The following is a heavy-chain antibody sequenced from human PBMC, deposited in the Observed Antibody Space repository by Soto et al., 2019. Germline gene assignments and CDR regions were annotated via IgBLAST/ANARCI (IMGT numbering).Heavy chain of an antibody. CDR3: CTVGDL. D-gene: IGHD1-26*01. J-gene: IGHJ5*02. Sequence: EEQVVESGGGLVQPGGSLRLSCAASGFIFTGHWMHWVRQGPGKGLDWVSGINNDGGATFYADSVKGRFTISRDNSNNMVYLHMNSLGAEYSAVYYGCTVGDLWGHGTQVTVSS. CDR2: INNDGGAT. V-gene: IGHV3-74*01. CDR1: GFIFTGHW.